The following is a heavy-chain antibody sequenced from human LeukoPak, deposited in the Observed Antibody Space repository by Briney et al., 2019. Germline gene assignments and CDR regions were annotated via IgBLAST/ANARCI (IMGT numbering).Heavy chain of an antibody. J-gene: IGHJ4*02. Sequence: PGGSLRLSCAASGFTFSNAWMSWVRQAPGKGLEWVGRIKSKTDGGTTDYAAPVKGRFTISRDDSKNTLYLQMNSLKTEDTAVYYCTTDLGVSYYYDSSGLDYWGQGTLVTVPS. CDR1: GFTFSNAW. D-gene: IGHD3-22*01. CDR3: TTDLGVSYYYDSSGLDY. CDR2: IKSKTDGGTT. V-gene: IGHV3-15*01.